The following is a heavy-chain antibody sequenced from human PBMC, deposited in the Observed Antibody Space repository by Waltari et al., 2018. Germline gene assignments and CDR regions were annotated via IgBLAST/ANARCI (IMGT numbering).Heavy chain of an antibody. Sequence: QVQLQESGPGLVKPSETLSLTCTVPGGSISSYYWSWIRPPAGKGLEWIGRIYTSGSTNYNPSLKSRVTMSVDTSKNQFSLKLSSVTAADTAVYYCARVVITFGGVIPDAFDIWGQGTMVTVSS. V-gene: IGHV4-4*07. J-gene: IGHJ3*02. D-gene: IGHD3-16*02. CDR1: GGSISSYY. CDR2: IYTSGST. CDR3: ARVVITFGGVIPDAFDI.